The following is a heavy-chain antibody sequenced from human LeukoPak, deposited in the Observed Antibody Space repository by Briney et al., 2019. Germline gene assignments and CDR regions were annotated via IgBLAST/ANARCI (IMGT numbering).Heavy chain of an antibody. CDR2: MNPNSGNT. CDR3: ARVRTALTSTIFGTVTPGSNWFDP. V-gene: IGHV1-8*01. J-gene: IGHJ5*02. Sequence: GASVKVSCKASGYTFTSYDINWVRQATGQGLEWMGWMNPNSGNTCYAQKYQGRVTMTRNTSISTAYMELSSLRSEDTAVYYCARVRTALTSTIFGTVTPGSNWFDPWGQGTLVTVSS. D-gene: IGHD3-3*01. CDR1: GYTFTSYD.